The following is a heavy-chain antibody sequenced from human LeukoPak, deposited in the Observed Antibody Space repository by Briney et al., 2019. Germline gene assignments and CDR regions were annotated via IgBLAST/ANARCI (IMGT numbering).Heavy chain of an antibody. V-gene: IGHV1-69*13. CDR3: ASVTIFGEVIQGDAFDI. CDR1: GGTFSSYA. J-gene: IGHJ3*02. CDR2: IIPIFGTA. Sequence: SVKVSCKASGGTFSSYAISWVRQAPGQGLEWMGGIIPIFGTANYARKFQGRVTITADESTSTAYMELSSLRSEDTAVYYCASVTIFGEVIQGDAFDIWGQGTMVTVSS. D-gene: IGHD3-3*01.